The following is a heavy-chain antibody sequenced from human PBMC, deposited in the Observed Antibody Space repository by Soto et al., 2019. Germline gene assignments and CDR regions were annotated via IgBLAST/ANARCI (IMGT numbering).Heavy chain of an antibody. J-gene: IGHJ4*02. CDR3: AKARIAVAGTTPHFDY. Sequence: GGSLRLSCAASGFTFSSYGMHWVRQAPGKGLEWVAVISYDGSNKYYADSVKGRFTISRANSKNTLYLQMNSLRAEDTAVYYCAKARIAVAGTTPHFDYWGQGTLVTVSS. CDR1: GFTFSSYG. CDR2: ISYDGSNK. D-gene: IGHD6-19*01. V-gene: IGHV3-30*18.